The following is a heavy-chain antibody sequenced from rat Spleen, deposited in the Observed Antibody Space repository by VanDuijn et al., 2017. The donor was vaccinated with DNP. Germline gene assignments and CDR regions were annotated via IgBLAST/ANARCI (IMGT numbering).Heavy chain of an antibody. CDR2: INKDRSRI. J-gene: IGHJ2*01. CDR3: AKGPNYGGWSYYFDY. D-gene: IGHD1-11*01. Sequence: EVKLVESGGGLVQPGRSLKLSCAASGFNFNDYWIGWVRQAPGKGLEWIGQINKDRSRINYSPSLKDKFTISRDKAQNTLYLQVSKLGSENTAIYYCAKGPNYGGWSYYFDYWGQGVMVTVSS. V-gene: IGHV4-2*01. CDR1: GFNFNDYW.